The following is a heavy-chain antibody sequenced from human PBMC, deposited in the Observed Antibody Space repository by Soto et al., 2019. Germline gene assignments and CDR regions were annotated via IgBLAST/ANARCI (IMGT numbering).Heavy chain of an antibody. Sequence: QLQLQESGPGLVKPSETLSLTCTVSGGSISTSSYYWGWIRQPPGRGLEWFGSIYYSGSTYYNPCLIGRVPMSVDTSKTQFSLKLCSVTAADTAVYYCARGYDSSGDYWGQGTRVTVSS. CDR1: GGSISTSSYY. V-gene: IGHV4-39*01. CDR2: IYYSGST. J-gene: IGHJ4*02. D-gene: IGHD3-22*01. CDR3: ARGYDSSGDY.